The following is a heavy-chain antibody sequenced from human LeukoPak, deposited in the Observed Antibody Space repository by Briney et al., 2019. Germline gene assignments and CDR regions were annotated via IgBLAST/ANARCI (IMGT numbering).Heavy chain of an antibody. CDR3: AKYSSGWSYFDY. CDR2: ISGSGGST. CDR1: GFTFSSYA. Sequence: GGSLRLSCAASGFTFSSYAMHWVRQAPGKGLEWVSAISGSGGSTYYADSVKGRFTISRDNSKNTLYLQMNSLRAEDTAVYYCAKYSSGWSYFDYWGQGTLVTVSS. D-gene: IGHD6-19*01. V-gene: IGHV3-23*01. J-gene: IGHJ4*02.